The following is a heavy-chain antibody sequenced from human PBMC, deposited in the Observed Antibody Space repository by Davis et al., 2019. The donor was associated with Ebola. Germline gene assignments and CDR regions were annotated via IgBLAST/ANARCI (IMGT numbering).Heavy chain of an antibody. CDR1: RYTFTGYW. J-gene: IGHJ4*02. V-gene: IGHV5-51*01. CDR2: IYPDDSDT. D-gene: IGHD3-3*02. Sequence: GESLKISCQGSRYTFTGYWIGWVRQVPGKGLEWMGIIYPDDSDTRYSPSFQGQVTISADKSISTAYLQWSSLKASDTAMYYCARGTSLARNFDYWGQGTLVTVSS. CDR3: ARGTSLARNFDY.